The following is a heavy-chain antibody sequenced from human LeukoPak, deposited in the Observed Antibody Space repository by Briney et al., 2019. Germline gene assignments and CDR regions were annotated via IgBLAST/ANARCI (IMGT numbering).Heavy chain of an antibody. D-gene: IGHD6-13*01. CDR3: TRLTYSSSSDY. CDR2: IRSKANSYAT. V-gene: IGHV3-73*01. Sequence: VGSLKLSCAASGFTFSGSAMHWVRQASGKGLEWVGRIRSKANSYATAYAASVKGRFTISGDDSKNTAYLQMNSLRTEDTAVYYCTRLTYSSSSDYWGQGTLVTVSS. J-gene: IGHJ4*02. CDR1: GFTFSGSA.